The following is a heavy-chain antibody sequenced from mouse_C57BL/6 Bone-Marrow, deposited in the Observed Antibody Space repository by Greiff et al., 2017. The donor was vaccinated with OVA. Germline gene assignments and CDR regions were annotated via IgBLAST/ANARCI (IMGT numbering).Heavy chain of an antibody. J-gene: IGHJ3*01. D-gene: IGHD4-1*01. CDR3: ARTGDAWYAY. CDR2: ISSGSSTI. CDR1: GFSFSDYG. Sequence: EVQGVESGGGLVKPGGSLKLSCAASGFSFSDYGMHWVRQALEKGLEWVAYISSGSSTIYYADTVKGRFTISRDNAKSTLFLQMNSLRAEDTAMYYCARTGDAWYAYWGQGTLVNVSA. V-gene: IGHV5-17*01.